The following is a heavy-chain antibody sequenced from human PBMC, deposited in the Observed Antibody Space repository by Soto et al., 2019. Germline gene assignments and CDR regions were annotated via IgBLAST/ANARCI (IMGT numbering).Heavy chain of an antibody. J-gene: IGHJ4*02. CDR3: ARDLTYIRQY. V-gene: IGHV1-18*01. Sequence: GASVKVSCKTFGGTFTNYAITWVRQAPGQGLEWMGWISTALSDVGYAQKFQGRFTMTTDKSTSTAYMELRSLTSDDTAVYFCARDLTYIRQYWGQGTLVTVSS. D-gene: IGHD2-2*02. CDR1: GGTFTNYA. CDR2: ISTALSDV.